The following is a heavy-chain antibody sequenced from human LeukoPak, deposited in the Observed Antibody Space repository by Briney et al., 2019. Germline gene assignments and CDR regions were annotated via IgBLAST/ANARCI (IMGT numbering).Heavy chain of an antibody. V-gene: IGHV3-48*04. J-gene: IGHJ4*02. D-gene: IGHD3-10*01. CDR2: ISSSGSTI. CDR1: GFTFSSYS. Sequence: GGSLRLSCAASGFTFSSYSMNWVRQAPGKGLEWVSYISSSGSTIYYADSVKGRFTISRDNAKNSLYLQMNSLRAEDTAVYYCAREYYYGSGSSHFDYWGQGTLVTVSS. CDR3: AREYYYGSGSSHFDY.